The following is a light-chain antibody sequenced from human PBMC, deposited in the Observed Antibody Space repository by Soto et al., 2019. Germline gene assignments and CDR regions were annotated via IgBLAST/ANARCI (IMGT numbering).Light chain of an antibody. CDR1: QSVSSY. CDR2: DAS. Sequence: EIVLTQSPATLSLSPGESATLSCRASQSVSSYLAWYQQKPGQAPRLLIYDASNRATGIPARFSGSGSGTDFTLTISSLEPEDFATYYCQHYNSYSEAFGQGTKVELK. CDR3: QHYNSYSEA. J-gene: IGKJ1*01. V-gene: IGKV3-11*01.